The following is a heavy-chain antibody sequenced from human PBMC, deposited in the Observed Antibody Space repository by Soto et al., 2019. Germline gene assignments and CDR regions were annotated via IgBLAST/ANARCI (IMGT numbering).Heavy chain of an antibody. J-gene: IGHJ5*02. Sequence: SGGYLGLSCTTSGFTFSTFALHWVRQGPGKGLEWVAIIWPDGNDKYYADSVKGRFTISSDNSKNMVFLQMNSLRAEDTAVYYCVSGPSCLNGIRYNFSCFGPWGQ. CDR2: IWPDGNDK. CDR1: GFTFSTFA. V-gene: IGHV3-33*01. D-gene: IGHD1-1*01. CDR3: VSGPSCLNGIRYNFSCFGP.